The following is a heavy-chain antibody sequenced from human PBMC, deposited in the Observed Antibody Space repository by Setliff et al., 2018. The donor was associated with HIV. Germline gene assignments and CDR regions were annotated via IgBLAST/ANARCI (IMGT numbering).Heavy chain of an antibody. CDR1: GFTFSDYY. Sequence: GGSLRLSCAASGFTFSDYYMTWARQAPGKGLEWVASIKQDGGEAHYVDSLKGRFTISRDNPKNSLYLQMNSLRAEDTAVYYCARDWEWRTSGWEARFDYWGQGTLVTVSS. V-gene: IGHV3-7*05. D-gene: IGHD6-19*01. CDR3: ARDWEWRTSGWEARFDY. J-gene: IGHJ4*02. CDR2: IKQDGGEA.